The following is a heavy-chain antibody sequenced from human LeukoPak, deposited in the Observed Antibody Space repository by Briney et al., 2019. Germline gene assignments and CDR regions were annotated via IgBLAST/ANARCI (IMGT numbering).Heavy chain of an antibody. CDR2: INPNSGGT. V-gene: IGHV1-2*02. D-gene: IGHD1-26*01. J-gene: IGHJ5*02. Sequence: ASVKVSCKASGYTFTGYYMHWVRQAPGQGLEWMGWINPNSGGTNYAQKFQGRVTMTRDTSISTAYMELSRLRSDDPAVYYCAXXXGAXGSYSSGWFDPWGQGTLVTVSS. CDR1: GYTFTGYY. CDR3: AXXXGAXGSYSSGWFDP.